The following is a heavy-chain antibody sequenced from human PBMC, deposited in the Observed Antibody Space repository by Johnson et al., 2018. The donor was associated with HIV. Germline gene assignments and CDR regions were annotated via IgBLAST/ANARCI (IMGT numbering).Heavy chain of an antibody. CDR1: GFTFDDYA. CDR3: AKDVGYSSSGEGAFDI. J-gene: IGHJ3*02. V-gene: IGHV3-9*01. D-gene: IGHD6-13*01. Sequence: VQLVESGGGVVQPGRSLRLSCAASGFTFDDYAMHWVRQAPGKGLEWVSGISWNSGSIGYADSVKGRFTISRDNAKNSLYLQMNSLRAEDTALYYCAKDVGYSSSGEGAFDIWGQGTMVTVSS. CDR2: ISWNSGSI.